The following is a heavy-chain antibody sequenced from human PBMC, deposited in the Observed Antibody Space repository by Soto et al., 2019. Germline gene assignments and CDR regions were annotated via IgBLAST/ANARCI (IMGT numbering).Heavy chain of an antibody. J-gene: IGHJ6*02. CDR1: GGSISSYY. Sequence: PSETLSLTCTVSGGSISSYYWSWIRQPPGKGLEWIGYIYYSGSTNYNPSLKSRVTISVDTSKNQFSLKLSSVTAADTAVYYCGREGTYSSSWYGDYYGMDVWGQGTTVTVSS. V-gene: IGHV4-59*01. CDR3: GREGTYSSSWYGDYYGMDV. D-gene: IGHD6-13*01. CDR2: IYYSGST.